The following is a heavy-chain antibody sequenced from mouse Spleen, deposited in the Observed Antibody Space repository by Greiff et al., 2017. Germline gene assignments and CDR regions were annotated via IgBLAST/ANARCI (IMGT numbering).Heavy chain of an antibody. J-gene: IGHJ1*03. Sequence: EVKLVESGGDLVKPGGSLKLSCAASGFTFSSYGMSWVRLTPDKRLEWVATISSGGSYTYYPDSVKGRFTISRDNAKNTLYLQMSSLKSEDTAMYYCARRLYYYGSSDWYFDVWGTGTTVTVSS. V-gene: IGHV5-6*01. D-gene: IGHD1-1*01. CDR2: ISSGGSYT. CDR1: GFTFSSYG. CDR3: ARRLYYYGSSDWYFDV.